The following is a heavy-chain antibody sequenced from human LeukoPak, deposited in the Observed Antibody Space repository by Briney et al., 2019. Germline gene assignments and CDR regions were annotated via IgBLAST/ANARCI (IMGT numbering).Heavy chain of an antibody. CDR1: GGTFSSYA. CDR3: ARVPRSYSSSWYFNWFDP. CDR2: IIPIFGTA. Sequence: ASVKVSCKASGGTFSSYAISWVRQAPGQGLEWMGGIIPIFGTANYAQKFQGRVTITADESTSTAYMELSSLRSEDTAVYYCARVPRSYSSSWYFNWFDPWGQGTLVTVSS. D-gene: IGHD6-13*01. V-gene: IGHV1-69*13. J-gene: IGHJ5*02.